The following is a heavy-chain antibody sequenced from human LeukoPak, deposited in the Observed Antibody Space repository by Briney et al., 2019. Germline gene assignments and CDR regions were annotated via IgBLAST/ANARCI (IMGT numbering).Heavy chain of an antibody. D-gene: IGHD2-2*01. Sequence: PGGSLRLSCAASGFTFSSYGMHWVRQAPGKGLEWVAVISYDGSNKYYADSVKGRFTISRDNSKNTLYLQMNSLRAEDTAVYYCAKDRVVVPAATYFDYWGQGTLVTVSS. CDR1: GFTFSSYG. V-gene: IGHV3-30*18. CDR3: AKDRVVVPAATYFDY. J-gene: IGHJ4*02. CDR2: ISYDGSNK.